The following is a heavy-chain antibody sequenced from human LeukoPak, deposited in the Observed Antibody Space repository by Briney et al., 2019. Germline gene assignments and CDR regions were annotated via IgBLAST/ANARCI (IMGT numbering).Heavy chain of an antibody. CDR2: IYHSGST. CDR3: ASITIFGVAFDY. CDR1: GGSISSGGYY. V-gene: IGHV4-30-2*01. J-gene: IGHJ4*02. Sequence: SQTLSLTCTVSGGSISSGGYYWSWIRQPPGKGLEWIGYIYHSGSTYYNPSLKSRVTISVDRSKNQFSLKLSSVTAADTAVYYCASITIFGVAFDYWGQGTLVTVSS. D-gene: IGHD3-3*01.